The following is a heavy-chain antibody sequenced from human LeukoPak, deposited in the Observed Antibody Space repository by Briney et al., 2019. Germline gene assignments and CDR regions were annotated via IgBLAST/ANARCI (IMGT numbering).Heavy chain of an antibody. Sequence: PGGSLRISCAASGFTFSRFGFNWVRQAPGKGLEWISYISSTSSATYYADSVKGRFTIPRDNSKNTLYLQMNSLRAEDTAVYYCARGTVAGMGYWGQGTLVTVPS. CDR1: GFTFSRFG. D-gene: IGHD6-19*01. CDR2: ISSTSSAT. CDR3: ARGTVAGMGY. V-gene: IGHV3-48*01. J-gene: IGHJ4*02.